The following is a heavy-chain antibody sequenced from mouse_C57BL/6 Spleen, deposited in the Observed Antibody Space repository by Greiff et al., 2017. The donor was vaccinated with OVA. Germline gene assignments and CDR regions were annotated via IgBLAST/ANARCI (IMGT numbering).Heavy chain of an antibody. CDR3: ARDGYYYYGSSSYYYAMDY. J-gene: IGHJ4*01. D-gene: IGHD1-1*01. CDR1: GFTFSDYY. Sequence: EVKLMESEGGLVQPGSSMKLSCTASGFTFSDYYMAWVRQVPEKGLEWVANINYDGSSTYYLDSLKSRFIISRDNAKNILYLQMSSLKSEDTATYYCARDGYYYYGSSSYYYAMDYWGQGTSVTVSS. CDR2: INYDGSST. V-gene: IGHV5-16*01.